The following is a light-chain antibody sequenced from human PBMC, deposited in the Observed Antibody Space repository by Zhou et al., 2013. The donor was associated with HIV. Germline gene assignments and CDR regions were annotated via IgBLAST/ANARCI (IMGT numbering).Light chain of an antibody. CDR2: AAS. CDR3: QQSYSTPPET. CDR1: QSISSY. Sequence: DIQMTQSPSSLSASVGDRVTITCRASQSISSYLNWYQQKPGKAPKLLIYAASSLQSGVPSRFSGSGSGTDFTLTISSLQPEDFATYYCQQSYSTPPETFGPRTESRISN. V-gene: IGKV1-39*01. J-gene: IGKJ3*01.